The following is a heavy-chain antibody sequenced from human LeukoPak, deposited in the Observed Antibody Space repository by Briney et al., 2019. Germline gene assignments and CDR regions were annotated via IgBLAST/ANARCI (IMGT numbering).Heavy chain of an antibody. J-gene: IGHJ3*02. CDR3: ARAGYCSGGSCYLGAFDI. Sequence: PGGSLRLSCVASGFTFSHYSMNWVRQAPGKGLEWVSSISSSSSYIYYADSVKGRFTISRDNAKNSLYLQMNSLRAEDTAVYYCARAGYCSGGSCYLGAFDIWGQGTMVTVSS. CDR2: ISSSSSYI. V-gene: IGHV3-21*01. CDR1: GFTFSHYS. D-gene: IGHD2-15*01.